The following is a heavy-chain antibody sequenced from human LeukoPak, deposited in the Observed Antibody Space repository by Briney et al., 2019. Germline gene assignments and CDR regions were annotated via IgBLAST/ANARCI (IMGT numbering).Heavy chain of an antibody. J-gene: IGHJ4*02. D-gene: IGHD3-22*01. V-gene: IGHV4-59*01. CDR1: GGPISSYY. Sequence: PSETLSLTCTVSGGPISSYYWSWIRQPPGKGLEWIGYIYYSGSTNYNPSLKGRVTISVDTSKNQFSLKLSSVTAADTAVYYCASGSSGYSGIFDYWGQGTLVTVSS. CDR2: IYYSGST. CDR3: ASGSSGYSGIFDY.